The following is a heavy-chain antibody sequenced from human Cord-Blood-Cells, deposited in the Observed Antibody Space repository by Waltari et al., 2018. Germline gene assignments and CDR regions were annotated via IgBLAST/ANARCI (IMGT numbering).Heavy chain of an antibody. J-gene: IGHJ3*02. D-gene: IGHD3-10*01. CDR2: IYYSGST. CDR1: GGSISSSSYY. V-gene: IGHV4-39*01. CDR3: ARQAALVSELWFGELLLGAFDI. Sequence: QLQLQESGPGLVKPSETLSLTCTVSGGSISSSSYYWGWIRQPPGKGLEWIGSIYYSGSTYYNPALKSRVTISVDTSKNQFSLKLSSVTAADTAVYYCARQAALVSELWFGELLLGAFDIWGQGTMVTVSS.